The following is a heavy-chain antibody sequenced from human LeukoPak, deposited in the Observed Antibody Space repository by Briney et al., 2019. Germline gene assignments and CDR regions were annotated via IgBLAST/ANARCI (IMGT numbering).Heavy chain of an antibody. J-gene: IGHJ5*02. CDR1: GDSISSSSNC. CDR2: MYYRGST. V-gene: IGHV4-39*01. D-gene: IGHD6-6*01. Sequence: SETLSLTCTVSGDSISSSSNCWGWIRQPPGKGLEWIGSMYYRGSTYYNPSLKSRVTISVDTSKNQFSLKLNSVTAADTAVYYCVRLWYSGSSWFDPWGQGTLVTVSS. CDR3: VRLWYSGSSWFDP.